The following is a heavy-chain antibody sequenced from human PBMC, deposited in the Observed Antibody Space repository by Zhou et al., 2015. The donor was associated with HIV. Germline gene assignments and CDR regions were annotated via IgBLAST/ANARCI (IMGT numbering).Heavy chain of an antibody. CDR1: GFLFSVYT. CDR2: IRSSTSYI. J-gene: IGHJ3*01. Sequence: DVQLVESGGGLVKPGESLRLSCGASGFLFSVYTMNWVRQAPGKGLEWVSSIRSSTSYIFYADSVKGRFTISRDNDKNSLYLHMDSLGVDDTAVYFCARVSKGGHPSGFDVWGQGTMVTVSS. CDR3: ARVSKGGHPSGFDV. V-gene: IGHV3-21*01. D-gene: IGHD2-15*01.